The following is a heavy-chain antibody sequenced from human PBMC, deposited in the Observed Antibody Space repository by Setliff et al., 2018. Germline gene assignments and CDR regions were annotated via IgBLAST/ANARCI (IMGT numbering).Heavy chain of an antibody. D-gene: IGHD2-21*01. Sequence: PSETLSLTCTVSGVSISSTTYYWTWVRQPPGKGLEWIGTVSFFGSSYYSPSLKSRVTISADTSKNHFSLRMTSVTAADTAVYFCAKEHVVISFVNNVHHHYGMDVWGQGTTVTVSS. V-gene: IGHV4-39*02. CDR1: GVSISSTTYY. CDR2: VSFFGSS. J-gene: IGHJ6*02. CDR3: AKEHVVISFVNNVHHHYGMDV.